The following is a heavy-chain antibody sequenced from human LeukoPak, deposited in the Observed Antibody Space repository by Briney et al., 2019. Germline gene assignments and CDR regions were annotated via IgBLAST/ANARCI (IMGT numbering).Heavy chain of an antibody. CDR2: IIPIFGTA. CDR1: GGTFSSYA. Sequence: SVTVSCKASGGTFSSYAISWVRQAPGQGLEWMGGIIPIFGTANYAQKFQGRVTITADKSTSTAYMELGSLRSEDTAVYYCARAYRNWYFDLWGRGTLVTVSS. V-gene: IGHV1-69*06. CDR3: ARAYRNWYFDL. J-gene: IGHJ2*01. D-gene: IGHD3-16*02.